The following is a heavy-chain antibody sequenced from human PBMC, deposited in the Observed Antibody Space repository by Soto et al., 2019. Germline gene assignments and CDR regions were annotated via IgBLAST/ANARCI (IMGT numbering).Heavy chain of an antibody. CDR1: GFTFRSYA. Sequence: EVQLLESGGGLVQPGGSLRLSCAASGFTFRSYAMSWVRQAPGKGLEWVSVISGRGGSTYYADSVKGRFTISRDNSKNTLYLQMNSLRAEDTAVYYCAKVRDSSGFDAFDMWGQGTMVTVSS. CDR3: AKVRDSSGFDAFDM. CDR2: ISGRGGST. D-gene: IGHD3-22*01. V-gene: IGHV3-23*01. J-gene: IGHJ3*02.